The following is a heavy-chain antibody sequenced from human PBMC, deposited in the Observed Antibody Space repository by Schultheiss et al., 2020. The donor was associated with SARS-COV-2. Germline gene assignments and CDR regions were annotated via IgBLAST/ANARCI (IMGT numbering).Heavy chain of an antibody. V-gene: IGHV3-33*06. CDR3: AKESGGPEFDY. D-gene: IGHD3-10*01. CDR2: IWYDGSNK. Sequence: GESLKISCAASGFTFSSYGMHWVRQAPGKGLEWVAVIWYDGSNKYYADSVKGRFTISRDNSKNTLYLQMNSLRAEDTAVYYCAKESGGPEFDYWGQGTLVTVSS. J-gene: IGHJ4*02. CDR1: GFTFSSYG.